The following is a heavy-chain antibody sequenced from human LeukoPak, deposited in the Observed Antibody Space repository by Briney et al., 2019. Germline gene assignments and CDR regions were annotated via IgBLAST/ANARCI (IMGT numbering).Heavy chain of an antibody. V-gene: IGHV3-30*02. D-gene: IGHD3-10*01. CDR3: AKDRLLWFGELAPSADY. CDR1: GFTFRSYG. Sequence: PGGSVRLSCAASGFTFRSYGMHWVRQAPGKGLEGVAFIRYDGSNKYYADSVKGRFTISRDNSKNTLYLQMNSLRAEDTAVYYCAKDRLLWFGELAPSADYWGQGTLVTVSS. CDR2: IRYDGSNK. J-gene: IGHJ4*02.